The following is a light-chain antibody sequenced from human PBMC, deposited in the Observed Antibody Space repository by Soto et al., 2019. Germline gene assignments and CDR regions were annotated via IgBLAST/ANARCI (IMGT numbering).Light chain of an antibody. CDR2: GAS. CDR3: QQYKNYLT. Sequence: DIQMTQSPSTLSASVGDRVTFTCRASQSVSIWLAWYQQKPGKAPKLLISGASTLESGVPSRFSGCGSGTEFTLTISSLQPDDFATYYCQQYKNYLTFGQGTKVDIK. V-gene: IGKV1-5*01. CDR1: QSVSIW. J-gene: IGKJ1*01.